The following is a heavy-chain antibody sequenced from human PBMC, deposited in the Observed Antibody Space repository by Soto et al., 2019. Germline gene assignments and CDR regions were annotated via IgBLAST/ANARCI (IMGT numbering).Heavy chain of an antibody. Sequence: SVKVSCKALRGTFTNYAFSWVRQAPGQGLEWMGGIMPFFGSGNYAQKFQGRVTMTRNTSISTAYMELSSLRSEDTAVYYCARGGSGWYNYYYGMDVWGQGTTVTVSS. J-gene: IGHJ6*02. CDR3: ARGGSGWYNYYYGMDV. V-gene: IGHV1-69*05. CDR1: RGTFTNYA. CDR2: IMPFFGSG. D-gene: IGHD6-19*01.